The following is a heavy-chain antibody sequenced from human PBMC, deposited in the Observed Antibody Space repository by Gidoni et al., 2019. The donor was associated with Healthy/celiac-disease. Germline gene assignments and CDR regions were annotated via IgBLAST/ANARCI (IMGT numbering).Heavy chain of an antibody. CDR3: ARSPLLFPGYGGNPNWYFDL. Sequence: QVQLQESGPGLVKPSETLSLTCTDSGGSTSRYYWSWIRQPPGKGLEWIGYIYYSGSTNYNPSLKSRVTISVDTSKNQFSLKLSSVTAADTAVYYCARSPLLFPGYGGNPNWYFDLWGRGTLVTVSS. CDR2: IYYSGST. D-gene: IGHD4-17*01. J-gene: IGHJ2*01. V-gene: IGHV4-59*01. CDR1: GGSTSRYY.